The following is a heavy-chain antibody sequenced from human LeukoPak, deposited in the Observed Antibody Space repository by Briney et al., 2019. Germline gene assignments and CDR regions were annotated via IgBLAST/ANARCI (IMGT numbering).Heavy chain of an antibody. V-gene: IGHV3-23*01. D-gene: IGHD2-8*01. Sequence: GGSLRLSCAASGFTFSSYSMSWVRQAPGKGLEGVSAISGSGGSTYYADSVKGRFTISRDNSKNTLYLQMNSLRAEDTAVYYCAKVPSWVMADYWGQGTLVTVSS. CDR1: GFTFSSYS. CDR3: AKVPSWVMADY. CDR2: ISGSGGST. J-gene: IGHJ4*02.